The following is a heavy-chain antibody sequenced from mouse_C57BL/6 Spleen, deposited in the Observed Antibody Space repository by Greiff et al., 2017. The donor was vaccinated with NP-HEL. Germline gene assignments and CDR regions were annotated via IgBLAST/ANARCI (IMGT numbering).Heavy chain of an antibody. CDR2: IYPGDGDT. Sequence: VMLVESGPELVKPGASVKISCKASGYAFSSSWMNWVKQRPGKGLEWIGRIYPGDGDTNYNGKFKGKATLTADKSSSTAYMQLSSLTSEDSAVYVCARGEDYYASWFAYWGQGTLVTVSA. CDR1: GYAFSSSW. CDR3: ARGEDYYASWFAY. J-gene: IGHJ3*01. V-gene: IGHV1-82*01. D-gene: IGHD2-1*01.